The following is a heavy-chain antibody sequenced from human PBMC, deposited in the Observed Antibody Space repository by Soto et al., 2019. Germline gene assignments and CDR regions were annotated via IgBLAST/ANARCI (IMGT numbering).Heavy chain of an antibody. CDR2: INHSGST. D-gene: IGHD2-15*01. CDR3: ARGGGYWSGGSCSSGYYYMDS. Sequence: SETLSLTCAVYGGSFSGYYWSWIRQPPGKGLEWIGEINHSGSTNYNPSLKSRVTISVDTSKNQLSLKLSSVTAADTAVYYCARGGGYWSGGSCSSGYYYMDSWGKGPTVTV. V-gene: IGHV4-34*01. J-gene: IGHJ6*03. CDR1: GGSFSGYY.